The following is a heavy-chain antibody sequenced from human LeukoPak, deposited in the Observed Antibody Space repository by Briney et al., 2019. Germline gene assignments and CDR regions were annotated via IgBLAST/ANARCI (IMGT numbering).Heavy chain of an antibody. CDR2: IDSESRRL. CDR1: GFTFSSYA. D-gene: IGHD2-8*01. CDR3: ARDSEWASDI. J-gene: IGHJ3*02. Sequence: QPGGSLRLSCAASGFTFSSYAMSWVRQAPGKGLEWVSYIDSESRRLEYADSVKGRFTISRDNGDNSLFLQMNSLRVEDTAIYYCARDSEWASDIWGQGTVVTVSP. V-gene: IGHV3-48*01.